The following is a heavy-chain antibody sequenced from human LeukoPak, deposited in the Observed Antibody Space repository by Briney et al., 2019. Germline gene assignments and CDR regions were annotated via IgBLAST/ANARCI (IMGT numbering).Heavy chain of an antibody. D-gene: IGHD2-2*01. J-gene: IGHJ5*02. Sequence: ASVKVSCKASGYTFTSYYMHWVRQAPGQGLEWMGIINPSGGSTSYAQKFQGRVTMTRDTSTSTVYMELSSLRSEDTAMYYCARVRRYCSSTSCQGWFDPWGQGTLVTVSS. V-gene: IGHV1-46*01. CDR3: ARVRRYCSSTSCQGWFDP. CDR2: INPSGGST. CDR1: GYTFTSYY.